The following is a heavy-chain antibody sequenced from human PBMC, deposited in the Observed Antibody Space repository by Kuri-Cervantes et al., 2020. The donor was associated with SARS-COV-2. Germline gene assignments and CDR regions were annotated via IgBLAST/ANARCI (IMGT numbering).Heavy chain of an antibody. V-gene: IGHV3-30*04. CDR2: ISYDGSNK. Sequence: GESLKISCAASGFTFSSYAMHWVRQAPGKGLEWVVVISYDGSNKYYADSVKGRFTISRDNSKNTLYLQMNSLRAEDTAVYYCAREGAFDNYYYYYMDVWGKGTTVTVSS. D-gene: IGHD1-26*01. CDR1: GFTFSSYA. CDR3: AREGAFDNYYYYYMDV. J-gene: IGHJ6*03.